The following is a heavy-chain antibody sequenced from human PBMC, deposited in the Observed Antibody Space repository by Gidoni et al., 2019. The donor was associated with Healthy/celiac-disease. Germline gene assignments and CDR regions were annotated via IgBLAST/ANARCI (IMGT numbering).Heavy chain of an antibody. CDR2: ISGSGGST. CDR3: AKDRPAGRTMIVVVITAFDI. V-gene: IGHV3-23*01. D-gene: IGHD3-22*01. J-gene: IGHJ3*02. CDR1: GFTFSSYA. Sequence: EVQLLESGGGLVQPGGSLSLSCAASGFTFSSYAMSWVRQAPGKGLEWVSAISGSGGSTYYADSVKGRFTISRDNSKNSLYLQMNSLRAEDTAVYYCAKDRPAGRTMIVVVITAFDIWGQGTMVTVSS.